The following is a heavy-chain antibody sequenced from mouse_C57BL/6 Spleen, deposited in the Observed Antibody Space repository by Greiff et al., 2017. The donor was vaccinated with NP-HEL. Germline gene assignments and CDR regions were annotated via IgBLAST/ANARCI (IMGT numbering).Heavy chain of an antibody. D-gene: IGHD1-1*01. CDR2: IYPSDSET. J-gene: IGHJ3*01. CDR3: AQNYGSSYVPFAY. Sequence: QVQLQQPGAELVRPGSSVKLSCKASGNTFTSYWMDWVKQRPGQGLEWIGNIYPSDSETHYNQKFKDKATLTVDKSSSTAYMQLSSLTSEDSAVYYCAQNYGSSYVPFAYWGQGTLVTVSA. CDR1: GNTFTSYW. V-gene: IGHV1-61*01.